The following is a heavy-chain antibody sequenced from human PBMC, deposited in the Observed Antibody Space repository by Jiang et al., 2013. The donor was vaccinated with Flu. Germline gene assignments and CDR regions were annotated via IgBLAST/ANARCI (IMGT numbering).Heavy chain of an antibody. CDR3: ASLGRSISGSYSGYYYGMDV. CDR2: INPNSGGT. J-gene: IGHJ6*02. CDR1: GYTFTGYY. Sequence: KASGYTFTGYYMHWVRQAPGQGLEWMGWINPNSGGTNYAQKFQGRVTMTRDTSISTAYMELSRLRSDDTAVYYCASLGRSISGSYSGYYYGMDVWGQGTTVTVSS. D-gene: IGHD1-26*01. V-gene: IGHV1-2*02.